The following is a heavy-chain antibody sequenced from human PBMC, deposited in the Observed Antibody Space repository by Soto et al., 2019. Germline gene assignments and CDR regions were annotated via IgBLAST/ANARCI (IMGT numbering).Heavy chain of an antibody. CDR3: AMSDDVFNHERPISFY. Sequence: VKVSCKASGGTFSSYTFIWVRQAPGQGLEWMGRIIPIIGKATSAQNFQGRVTITADKSTSTANLELSSLRSEDTAVYYCAMSDDVFNHERPISFYWGQGTLVTVSS. CDR1: GGTFSSYT. D-gene: IGHD3-16*01. V-gene: IGHV1-69*02. CDR2: IIPIIGKA. J-gene: IGHJ4*02.